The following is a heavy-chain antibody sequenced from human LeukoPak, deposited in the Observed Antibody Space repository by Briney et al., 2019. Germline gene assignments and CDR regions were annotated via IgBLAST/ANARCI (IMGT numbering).Heavy chain of an antibody. CDR2: ISSSSSYI. J-gene: IGHJ4*02. Sequence: GSLRLSCAASGFTVSSYSMNWVRQAPGKGLEWVSSISSSSSYIYYGDSVKGRFTISRDNAKNSLYLQMNSLRAEDTAVYYCARDEVPSYYDSSGYYYYWGQGTLVTVSS. CDR3: ARDEVPSYYDSSGYYYY. D-gene: IGHD3-22*01. CDR1: GFTVSSYS. V-gene: IGHV3-21*01.